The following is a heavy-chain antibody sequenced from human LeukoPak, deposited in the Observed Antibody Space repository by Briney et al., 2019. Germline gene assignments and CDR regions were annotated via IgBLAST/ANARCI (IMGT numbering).Heavy chain of an antibody. Sequence: GGSLRLSCAASGFTFSSYSMNWVRQAPGKGLEWVSSISGNNNYIYYADSVKGRFTISRDNAKNSLYLQMNSLRAEDMALCYCAEDGGRGSGSYYYYMDVWGKGTTVTISS. CDR1: GFTFSSYS. V-gene: IGHV3-21*04. D-gene: IGHD3-10*01. J-gene: IGHJ6*03. CDR3: AEDGGRGSGSYYYYMDV. CDR2: ISGNNNYI.